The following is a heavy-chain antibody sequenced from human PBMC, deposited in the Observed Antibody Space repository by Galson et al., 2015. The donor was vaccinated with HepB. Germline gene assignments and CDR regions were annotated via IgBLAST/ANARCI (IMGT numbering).Heavy chain of an antibody. CDR1: GFTFSSYG. V-gene: IGHV3-30*18. Sequence: SLRLSCAASGFTFSSYGMHWVRQAPGKGLEWVAVISYDGSNKYYADSVKGRFTISRDNSKNTLYLQMNSLRAEDTAVYYCAKDGNMITFGGVIVRGSGYYMDVWGKGTTVTVSS. CDR3: AKDGNMITFGGVIVRGSGYYMDV. CDR2: ISYDGSNK. J-gene: IGHJ6*03. D-gene: IGHD3-16*02.